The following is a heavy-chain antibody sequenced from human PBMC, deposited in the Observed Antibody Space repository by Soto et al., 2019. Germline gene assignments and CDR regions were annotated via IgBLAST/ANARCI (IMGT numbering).Heavy chain of an antibody. CDR2: INHSGST. CDR3: ALYDYDSSGYYPSPIDY. V-gene: IGHV4-34*01. J-gene: IGHJ4*02. CDR1: GGSFSGYY. Sequence: SETLSLTCAVYGGSFSGYYWSWIRQPPGKGLEWIGEINHSGSTNYNPSLKSRVTISVDTSKNQFSLKLSSVTAADTAVYYCALYDYDSSGYYPSPIDYWGQGTLVTVSS. D-gene: IGHD3-22*01.